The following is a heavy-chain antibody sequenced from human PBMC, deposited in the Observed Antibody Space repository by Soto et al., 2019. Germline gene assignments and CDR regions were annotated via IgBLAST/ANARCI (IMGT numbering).Heavy chain of an antibody. CDR2: IIGSSTYT. Sequence: GGSLRLSCAASGFTFSDYYMSWVRQAPGKGLEWVAYIIGSSTYTNYADSVKGRFTISRDNAKNSLYLQMNSLRDEDTAIYYCARDRLSAAAGSSFDHWGQGTLVTVSS. J-gene: IGHJ4*02. CDR1: GFTFSDYY. D-gene: IGHD6-13*01. CDR3: ARDRLSAAAGSSFDH. V-gene: IGHV3-11*06.